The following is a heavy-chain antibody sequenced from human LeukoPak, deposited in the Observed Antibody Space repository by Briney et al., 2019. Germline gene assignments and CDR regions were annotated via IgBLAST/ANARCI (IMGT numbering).Heavy chain of an antibody. CDR1: GGTFSSYA. V-gene: IGHV1-69*05. J-gene: IGHJ4*02. D-gene: IGHD6-13*01. Sequence: SVKVSCKASGGTFSSYAISWVRQAPGQGLEWMGGIIPIFGTANYAQKFQGRVTMTTDTSTSTAYMELRSLRSDDTAVYYCARATPSIAAAGLFDYWGQGTLVTVSS. CDR2: IIPIFGTA. CDR3: ARATPSIAAAGLFDY.